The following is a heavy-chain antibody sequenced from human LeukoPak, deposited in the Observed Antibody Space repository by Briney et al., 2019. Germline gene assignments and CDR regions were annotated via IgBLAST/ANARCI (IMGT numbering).Heavy chain of an antibody. V-gene: IGHV4-38-2*01. Sequence: SETLSLTCVVSGYSITNGDYWGWIRQSPGKGLEWIGSIYNSASTHYNPSLKSRVTLLVDTSKTDFSLKMTSVTAADTAMYYCARNSTSGFFDYWGQGTLATVSS. J-gene: IGHJ4*02. D-gene: IGHD2/OR15-2a*01. CDR2: IYNSAST. CDR1: GYSITNGDY. CDR3: ARNSTSGFFDY.